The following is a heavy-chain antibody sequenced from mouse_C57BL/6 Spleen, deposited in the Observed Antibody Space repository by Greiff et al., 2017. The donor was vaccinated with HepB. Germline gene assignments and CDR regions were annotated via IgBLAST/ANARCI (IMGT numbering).Heavy chain of an antibody. CDR3: ARWNWEGDYFDY. V-gene: IGHV1-42*01. D-gene: IGHD4-1*01. J-gene: IGHJ2*01. Sequence: EVQLQQSGPELVKPGASVKISCKASGYSFTGYYMNWVKQSPEKSLEWIGEINPSTGGTTYNQKFKAKATLTVDKSSSTAYMQLKSLTSEDSAVYYCARWNWEGDYFDYWGQGTTLTVSS. CDR1: GYSFTGYY. CDR2: INPSTGGT.